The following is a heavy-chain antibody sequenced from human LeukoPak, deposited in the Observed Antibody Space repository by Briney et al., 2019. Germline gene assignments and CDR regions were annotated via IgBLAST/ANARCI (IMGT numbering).Heavy chain of an antibody. D-gene: IGHD3-10*01. CDR3: ARESSGSYYNPQGYMDV. CDR1: GGSISIYY. V-gene: IGHV4-4*07. Sequence: SQTLSLTCTVSGGSISIYYWNWIRQPAGKRLEWIGRIFTSGITNYNPSLKSRVTMSVDTSKNQFSLNLSSVTAADTAVYYCARESSGSYYNPQGYMDVWGKGTTVTVSS. CDR2: IFTSGIT. J-gene: IGHJ6*03.